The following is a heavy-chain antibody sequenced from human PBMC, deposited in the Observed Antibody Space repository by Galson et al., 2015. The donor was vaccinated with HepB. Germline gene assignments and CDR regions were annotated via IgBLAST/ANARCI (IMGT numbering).Heavy chain of an antibody. CDR1: GFTFSNYG. CDR3: AKDYSSSWYFHDY. J-gene: IGHJ4*02. D-gene: IGHD6-13*01. V-gene: IGHV3-30*18. Sequence: SLRLSCAASGFTFSNYGMHWVRQAPGQGLEWVAVISYDGSNKYYADSVKGRFTISRDNSKNTLYLQMNTLRAEDTAVYYCAKDYSSSWYFHDYWGQGTLVTVSS. CDR2: ISYDGSNK.